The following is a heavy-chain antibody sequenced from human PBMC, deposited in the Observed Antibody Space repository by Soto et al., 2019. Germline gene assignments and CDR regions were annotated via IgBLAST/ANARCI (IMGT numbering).Heavy chain of an antibody. CDR3: AKGRGYCSSTSCYVGSDY. D-gene: IGHD2-2*01. CDR1: GFPFSSYA. V-gene: IGHV3-23*01. J-gene: IGHJ4*02. CDR2: ISGSGGST. Sequence: GGSLRLCCAASGFPFSSYAMSWVRQAPGKGLEWVSAISGSGGSTYYADSVKGRFTISRDNSKNTLYLQMNSLRAEDTAVYYSAKGRGYCSSTSCYVGSDYWGQGTLVTVSS.